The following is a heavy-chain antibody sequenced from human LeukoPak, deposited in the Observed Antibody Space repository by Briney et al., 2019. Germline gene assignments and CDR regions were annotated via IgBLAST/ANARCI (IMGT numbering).Heavy chain of an antibody. Sequence: SETLSLTCTVSGGSISSYYWSWIREPAGKGLEWIGRIYTSGSTNYNPSLKSRVTMSVDTSKNQFSLKLSSVTAADTAVYYCARDQVSSGYDYNWFDPWGQGTLVTVSS. CDR3: ARDQVSSGYDYNWFDP. V-gene: IGHV4-4*07. J-gene: IGHJ5*02. CDR1: GGSISSYY. D-gene: IGHD5-12*01. CDR2: IYTSGST.